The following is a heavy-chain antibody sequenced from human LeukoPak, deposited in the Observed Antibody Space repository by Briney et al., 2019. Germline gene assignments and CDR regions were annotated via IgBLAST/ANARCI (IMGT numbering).Heavy chain of an antibody. CDR1: GFTFSDYY. J-gene: IGHJ4*02. V-gene: IGHV3-74*01. D-gene: IGHD4-17*01. CDR3: ASNAIDHDYGDYVDY. CDR2: INSDGSST. Sequence: GGSLRLSCAASGFTFSDYYMSWIRQAPGKGLVWVSRINSDGSSTSYADSVKGRFTISRDNAKNTLYLQMNSLRAEDTAVYYCASNAIDHDYGDYVDYWGQGTLVTVSS.